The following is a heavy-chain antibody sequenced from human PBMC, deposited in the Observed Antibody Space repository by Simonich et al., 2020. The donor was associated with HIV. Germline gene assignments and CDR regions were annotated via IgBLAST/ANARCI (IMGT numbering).Heavy chain of an antibody. J-gene: IGHJ4*02. D-gene: IGHD2-2*01. CDR2: ISSSSSYK. V-gene: IGHV3-21*01. CDR1: GFTFSCYS. CDR3: ARDGRKGSSTSCSDY. Sequence: EVQLVESGGGLVKPGGSLRLSCAASGFTFSCYSMNWVRQAPGKGLEWVSSISSSSSYKYYADSVKGRFTISRDNAKNSLYLQMNSLRAEDTAVYYCARDGRKGSSTSCSDYWGQGTLVTVSS.